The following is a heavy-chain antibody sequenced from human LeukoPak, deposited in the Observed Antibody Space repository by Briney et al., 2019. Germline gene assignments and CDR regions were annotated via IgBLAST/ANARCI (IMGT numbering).Heavy chain of an antibody. Sequence: ASVTVSCKASGYTFTSYDINWVRQATGQGLEWMGWMNPNSGGTNYAQNFQGKVTVTRDTSISTVYMELSGLRSDDTAVYYCTRYYYHTSGFDYWGQGTLVTVSS. D-gene: IGHD3-22*01. CDR2: MNPNSGGT. CDR3: TRYYYHTSGFDY. J-gene: IGHJ4*02. CDR1: GYTFTSYD. V-gene: IGHV1-2*02.